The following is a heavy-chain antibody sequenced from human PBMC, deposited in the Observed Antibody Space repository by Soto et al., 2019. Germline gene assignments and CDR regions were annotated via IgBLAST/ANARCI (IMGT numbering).Heavy chain of an antibody. Sequence: PGGSLRLSCAASGFTFSSYEMNWVRQAPGKGLEWVSYISSSGSTIYYADSVKGRFTISRDNAKNSLYLQMNSLRAEDTAVYYCASRGFAIHYYYYGMDVWGQGTTVTVSS. CDR3: ASRGFAIHYYYYGMDV. J-gene: IGHJ6*02. CDR1: GFTFSSYE. D-gene: IGHD5-12*01. V-gene: IGHV3-48*03. CDR2: ISSSGSTI.